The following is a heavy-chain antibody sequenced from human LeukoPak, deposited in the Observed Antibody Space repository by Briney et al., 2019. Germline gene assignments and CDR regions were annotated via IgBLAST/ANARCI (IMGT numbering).Heavy chain of an antibody. CDR1: GYTFTGYY. D-gene: IGHD2-21*02. V-gene: IGHV1-2*06. CDR2: INPNSGDT. J-gene: IGHJ4*02. CDR3: ARDYCGGDCFPDY. Sequence: GASVKVSCKASGYTFTGYYVHWVRQAPGQGPEWMGRINPNSGDTNYARKFQGRVTMTRDTSISTAYMELSRLRSDDTAVYYCARDYCGGDCFPDYWGQGTLVTVSS.